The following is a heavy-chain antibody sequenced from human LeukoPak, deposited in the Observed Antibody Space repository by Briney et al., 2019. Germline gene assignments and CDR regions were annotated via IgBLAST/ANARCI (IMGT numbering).Heavy chain of an antibody. Sequence: PSETLSLTCTVSGGSISSSGSYWGWIRQPPGKGLEWIGSIYYSGSTYSNPSLKGRLTISVDTSKNQFSLKLSSVTAADTAVYYCARQASSNSASFDYWGQGTLVTVSS. CDR2: IYYSGST. CDR3: ARQASSNSASFDY. CDR1: GGSISSSGSY. D-gene: IGHD6-13*01. J-gene: IGHJ4*02. V-gene: IGHV4-39*01.